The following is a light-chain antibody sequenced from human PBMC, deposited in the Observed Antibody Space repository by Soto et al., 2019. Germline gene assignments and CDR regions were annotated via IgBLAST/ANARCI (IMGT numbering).Light chain of an antibody. J-gene: IGKJ4*01. CDR2: DAS. V-gene: IGKV3-11*01. CDR3: QQRSDWPLT. Sequence: EIVLTQSPATLSLSPGERATLSCRASQSVSSYLAWYQQNPGQAPRLLIYDASNRGTGIPARFSGSGAGTDFTLTISSLEPEDFAVYYCQQRSDWPLTFGGGTKVEIK. CDR1: QSVSSY.